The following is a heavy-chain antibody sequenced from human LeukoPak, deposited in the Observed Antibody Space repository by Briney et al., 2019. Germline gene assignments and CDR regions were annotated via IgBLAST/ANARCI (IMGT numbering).Heavy chain of an antibody. Sequence: GESLKISCKGSGYSFTNYWIGWVRQMPGKGLEWMGIIYPGDSDTRYSPSFQGQVTISADKSISTAYLQWSSLKASDTAMYYCARLPGYCSGGSCRYYYGMDVWGQGTTVTVSS. D-gene: IGHD2-15*01. CDR2: IYPGDSDT. J-gene: IGHJ6*02. CDR3: ARLPGYCSGGSCRYYYGMDV. CDR1: GYSFTNYW. V-gene: IGHV5-51*01.